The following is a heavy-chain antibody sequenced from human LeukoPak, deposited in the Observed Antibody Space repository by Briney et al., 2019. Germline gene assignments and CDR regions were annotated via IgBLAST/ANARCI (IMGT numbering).Heavy chain of an antibody. Sequence: ASVKVSCKASGYTFTGYYMHWVRQAPGQGLEWMGWINPNSGGTNYAQKLRGRVTMTTDTSTSTAYMELRSLRSDDTAVYYCARVLYSSGWYGGDYWGQGTLVTVSS. CDR2: INPNSGGT. CDR3: ARVLYSSGWYGGDY. J-gene: IGHJ4*02. CDR1: GYTFTGYY. V-gene: IGHV1-2*02. D-gene: IGHD6-19*01.